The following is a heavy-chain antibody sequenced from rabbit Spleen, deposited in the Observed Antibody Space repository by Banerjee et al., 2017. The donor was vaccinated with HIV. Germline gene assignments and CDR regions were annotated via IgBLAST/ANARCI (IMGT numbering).Heavy chain of an antibody. CDR3: ANGVNNNNHFFNL. CDR2: IHTGSNSVT. V-gene: IGHV1S45*01. Sequence: QEQLEESGGDLVKPGASLTLTCTASGFSFSSGHCICWVRQAPGKGLEWIACIHTGSNSVTQYATWAKGRFTISKTSSTTVTLQMTSLTVADTATYFCANGVNNNNHFFNLWGPGTLVTVS. CDR1: GFSFSSGHC. J-gene: IGHJ4*01.